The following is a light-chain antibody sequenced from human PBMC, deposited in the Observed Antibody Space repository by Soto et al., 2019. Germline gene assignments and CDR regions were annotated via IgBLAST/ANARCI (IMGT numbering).Light chain of an antibody. Sequence: EIMLTQSPGTLSLSPGERATLSCRASQNVGSNYLAWYQQKPGQAPRRLIFGASFRATGIPDRFSGSGSGTDFTLTISRLEPEDFAVYYCQQYGSSPTTFGQGTKVDIK. V-gene: IGKV3-20*01. CDR2: GAS. CDR1: QNVGSNY. CDR3: QQYGSSPTT. J-gene: IGKJ1*01.